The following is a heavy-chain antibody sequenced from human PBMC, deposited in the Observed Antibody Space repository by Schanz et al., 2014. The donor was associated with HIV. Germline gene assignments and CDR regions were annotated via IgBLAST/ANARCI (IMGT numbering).Heavy chain of an antibody. J-gene: IGHJ4*02. V-gene: IGHV3-43*01. CDR1: GFTFDDYT. CDR2: ISWDGGST. Sequence: EVQLVESGGVVVQPGGSLRLSCAASGFTFDDYTMHWVRQAPGKGLEWVSLISWDGGSTYYADSVKGRFTISRDNSKNSLYLQMNSLRTEDTALYYCAKDKGRAAAGSFDYWGQGTLVTVSP. D-gene: IGHD6-13*01. CDR3: AKDKGRAAAGSFDY.